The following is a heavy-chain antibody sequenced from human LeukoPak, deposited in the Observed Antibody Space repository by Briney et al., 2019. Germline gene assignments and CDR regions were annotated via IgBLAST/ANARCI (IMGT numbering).Heavy chain of an antibody. CDR2: IYHSGST. Sequence: SETLSLTCAVSGYSISSGYYWGWIRQPPGKGLEWIESIYHSGSTYYNPSLKSRVTISVDTSKNQFSLKLSSVTAADTAVYYCARHNIVVVPAAIRGNWFDPWGQGTLVTVSS. V-gene: IGHV4-38-2*01. D-gene: IGHD2-2*02. CDR1: GYSISSGYY. CDR3: ARHNIVVVPAAIRGNWFDP. J-gene: IGHJ5*02.